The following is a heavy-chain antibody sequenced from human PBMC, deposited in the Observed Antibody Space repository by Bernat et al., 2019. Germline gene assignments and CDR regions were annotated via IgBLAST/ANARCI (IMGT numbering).Heavy chain of an antibody. D-gene: IGHD2-2*02. CDR1: GYTFTSYG. CDR3: ARGEGGTCSSTSCYRRDLPDY. J-gene: IGHJ4*02. Sequence: QVQLVQSGVEVKKPGASVKVSCKASGYTFTSYGISWVRQAPGQGLEWMGWISAYNGNTNYAQKLQGRVTMTTDTSTSTAYMELRSLRSDDTAVYYCARGEGGTCSSTSCYRRDLPDYWGQGTLVTVSS. V-gene: IGHV1-18*01. CDR2: ISAYNGNT.